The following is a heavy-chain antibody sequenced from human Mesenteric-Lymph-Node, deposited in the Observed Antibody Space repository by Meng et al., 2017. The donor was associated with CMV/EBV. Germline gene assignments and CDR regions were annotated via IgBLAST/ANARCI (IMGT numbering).Heavy chain of an antibody. CDR3: ARDRTPIVVVVPYDY. J-gene: IGHJ4*02. CDR2: INQDGREK. D-gene: IGHD3-22*01. CDR1: GFTFGTYW. Sequence: GGSLRLSCAASGFTFGTYWMSWVRQAPGKGLEWVANINQDGREKYYVDSVKGRFTISRDNAKNSLYLQMNTLRAEDTAVYYCARDRTPIVVVVPYDYWGQGTLVTVSS. V-gene: IGHV3-7*01.